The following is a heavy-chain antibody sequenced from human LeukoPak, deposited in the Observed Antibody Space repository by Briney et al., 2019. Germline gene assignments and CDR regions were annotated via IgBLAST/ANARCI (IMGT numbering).Heavy chain of an antibody. D-gene: IGHD6-13*01. J-gene: IGHJ4*02. CDR1: GFTFSSYA. Sequence: PGGSLRLSCAASGFTFSSYAMHWVRQAPGKGLEWVAVISYDGSNKYYADSVKGRFTISRDNSENTLYLQMNSLRAEDTAVYYCARNGYSSSWYRNWGQGTLVTVSS. CDR2: ISYDGSNK. CDR3: ARNGYSSSWYRN. V-gene: IGHV3-30*14.